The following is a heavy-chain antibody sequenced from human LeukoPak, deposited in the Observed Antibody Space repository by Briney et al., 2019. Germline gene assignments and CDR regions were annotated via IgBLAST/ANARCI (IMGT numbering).Heavy chain of an antibody. D-gene: IGHD3-10*01. CDR2: ISYDGTNK. V-gene: IGHV3-30*04. Sequence: GGSLRLSCAASGFTFSSYTMHWVRQAPGKGLEWVAVISYDGTNKYYADSVKGRFTISRDNSQNTMYLQMNNLRADDTAVYYCAGSFGDVKNFWGQGTLVTVSS. CDR3: AGSFGDVKNF. J-gene: IGHJ4*01. CDR1: GFTFSSYT.